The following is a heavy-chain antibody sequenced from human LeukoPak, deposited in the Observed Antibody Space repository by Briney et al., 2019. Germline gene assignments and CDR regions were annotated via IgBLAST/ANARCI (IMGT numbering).Heavy chain of an antibody. Sequence: GASVKVSCTTSGYDFTTHGIGWVRQAPGQGLEWVGWISTYNGNTNYAQKLQGRVTLTTDTSTSTAYMELRNLRSDDTATYFCARRNYGKLHFDYWGQGTLVTVSS. D-gene: IGHD1-7*01. CDR3: ARRNYGKLHFDY. J-gene: IGHJ4*02. V-gene: IGHV1-18*01. CDR1: GYDFTTHG. CDR2: ISTYNGNT.